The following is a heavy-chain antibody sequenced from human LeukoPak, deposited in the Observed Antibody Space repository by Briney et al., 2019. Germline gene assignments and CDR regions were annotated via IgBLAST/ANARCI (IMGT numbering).Heavy chain of an antibody. CDR2: IYSGGST. V-gene: IGHV3-66*01. CDR3: ARMARPPHASGSYYHYGMDV. CDR1: GFTVSSNY. D-gene: IGHD3-10*01. Sequence: GGSLRLSCAASGFTVSSNYMSWVRQAPGKGLEWVSVIYSGGSTYYADSVKGRFTISRDNSKNTLYLQMNSLRAEDTAVYFCARMARPPHASGSYYHYGMDVWGQGTTVTVSS. J-gene: IGHJ6*02.